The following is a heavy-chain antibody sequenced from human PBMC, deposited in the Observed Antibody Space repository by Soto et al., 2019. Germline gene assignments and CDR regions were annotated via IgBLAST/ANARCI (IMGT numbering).Heavy chain of an antibody. CDR3: ARVGDSSDYTGRYHAGMDV. Sequence: WEALKISCKGSGYSFTSYWIGWVRQMPGKGLEWMGIIYPGDSDTRYSPSFQGQVTISADKSISTAYLPWSSQKASDTAMYYCARVGDSSDYTGRYHAGMDVWGQGTMVTVSS. CDR1: GYSFTSYW. D-gene: IGHD3-22*01. CDR2: IYPGDSDT. J-gene: IGHJ6*02. V-gene: IGHV5-51*01.